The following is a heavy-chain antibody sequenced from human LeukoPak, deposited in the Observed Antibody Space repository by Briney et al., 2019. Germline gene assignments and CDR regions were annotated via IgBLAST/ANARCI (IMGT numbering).Heavy chain of an antibody. Sequence: GGSLRLSCAAAGFIFRNYWMGWVRQAPGKGLEWVANINEDGSEKYYVDSVKGRFIISRDNAKNSLYLQMNILRAEDTAVFYCLSGSGHCGQGSLVTVSS. CDR3: LSGSGH. CDR2: INEDGSEK. J-gene: IGHJ4*02. CDR1: GFIFRNYW. V-gene: IGHV3-7*01. D-gene: IGHD3-10*01.